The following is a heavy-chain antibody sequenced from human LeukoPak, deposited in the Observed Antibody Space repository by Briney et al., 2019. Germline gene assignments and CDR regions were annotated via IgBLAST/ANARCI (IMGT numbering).Heavy chain of an antibody. J-gene: IGHJ4*02. CDR1: GFTFSSYG. CDR3: AKDWAYSTSSFFYYFDY. D-gene: IGHD6-6*01. Sequence: PGGSLRLSCAASGFTFSSYGMSWVRQAPGKGLEWVSAISGSGGSTYYADSVKGRFTISRDNSKNTLYLQMNSLRAEDTAVYYCAKDWAYSTSSFFYYFDYWGQGTLVTVSS. V-gene: IGHV3-23*01. CDR2: ISGSGGST.